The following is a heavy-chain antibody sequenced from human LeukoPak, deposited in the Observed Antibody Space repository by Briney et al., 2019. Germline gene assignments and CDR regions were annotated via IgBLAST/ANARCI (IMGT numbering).Heavy chain of an antibody. CDR1: GFTFSSYA. CDR3: AYEGYGDYAGSVDP. Sequence: GGSLRLPCAASGFTFSSYAMSWVRQAPGKGLEWVSAISGSGGSTYYADSVKGRFTISRDNSKNTLYLQMNSLRAEDTAVYYCAYEGYGDYAGSVDPWGQGTLVTVSS. V-gene: IGHV3-23*01. J-gene: IGHJ5*02. D-gene: IGHD4-17*01. CDR2: ISGSGGST.